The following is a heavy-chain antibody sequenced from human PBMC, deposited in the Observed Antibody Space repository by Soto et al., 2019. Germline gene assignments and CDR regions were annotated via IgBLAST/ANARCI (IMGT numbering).Heavy chain of an antibody. J-gene: IGHJ6*02. CDR1: GYTFTNYD. CDR2: ISTYTGNT. D-gene: IGHD3-10*01. V-gene: IGHV1-18*01. CDR3: ARGYYYGSGRPTPGGMDV. Sequence: QVHLVQSGAEVKKPGASVKVSCKASGYTFTNYDINWVRQAPGQGLEWMGWISTYTGNTNYAQKLQGRVTMTKDTSASTAFMGLRSLRSDDTAVYYCARGYYYGSGRPTPGGMDVWGQGTTVTVSS.